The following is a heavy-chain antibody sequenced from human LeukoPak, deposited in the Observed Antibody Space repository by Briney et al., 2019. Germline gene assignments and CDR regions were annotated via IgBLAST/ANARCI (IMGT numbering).Heavy chain of an antibody. Sequence: SETLSLTCAVSGGSISSGAYSWHWIRQPPGKGLEWIGFIYHSGGTYYNPSLKSRVTISVDRSKNQFSLKLNSVTAADTAVYFCARSTPPDYYGMDVWGQGTTVTVSS. J-gene: IGHJ6*02. CDR2: IYHSGGT. D-gene: IGHD2-2*01. CDR1: GGSISSGAYS. V-gene: IGHV4-30-2*01. CDR3: ARSTPPDYYGMDV.